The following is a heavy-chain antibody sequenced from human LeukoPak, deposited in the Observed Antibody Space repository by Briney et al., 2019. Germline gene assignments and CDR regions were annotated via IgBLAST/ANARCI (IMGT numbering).Heavy chain of an antibody. CDR2: INPNTGGT. Sequence: EASVKVSCKASGFTFSGYYIHWVRQAPGQGLEWVGWINPNTGGTHYAQKFQGRVSVTRDTSISTAYMELSSLRSDDTAVYYCAAPSRIHLDYWGQGTLVTVSS. CDR1: GFTFSGYY. V-gene: IGHV1-2*02. J-gene: IGHJ4*02. CDR3: AAPSRIHLDY. D-gene: IGHD5-18*01.